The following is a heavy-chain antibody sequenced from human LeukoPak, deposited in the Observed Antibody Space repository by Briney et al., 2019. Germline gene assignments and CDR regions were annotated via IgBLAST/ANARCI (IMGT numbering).Heavy chain of an antibody. V-gene: IGHV1-8*01. CDR3: ARETTISPYYFDY. D-gene: IGHD3-9*01. CDR1: GYTFTSYD. Sequence: ASVKVSCKASGYTFTSYDITWVRQAPGQGLEWRGWMSPNSGNTGYAQKFQGRVTMTRNTSITTAYMELSSLPSEDTAVYYCARETTISPYYFDYWGLGSQVTVSP. J-gene: IGHJ4*02. CDR2: MSPNSGNT.